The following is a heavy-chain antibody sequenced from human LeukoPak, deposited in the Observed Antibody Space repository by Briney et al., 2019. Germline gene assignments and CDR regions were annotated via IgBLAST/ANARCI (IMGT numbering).Heavy chain of an antibody. CDR2: IYPDDFDT. CDR3: ARPLEMATITSLNY. D-gene: IGHD5-24*01. Sequence: GESLKISCTGYGYSFSDYWIGWVRQMPGKGPEWMGIIYPDDFDTRYSPSFQGQVTISADKSITTAYLQWSSLKASDTAIYYCARPLEMATITSLNYWGQGTLVTVSS. J-gene: IGHJ4*02. CDR1: GYSFSDYW. V-gene: IGHV5-51*01.